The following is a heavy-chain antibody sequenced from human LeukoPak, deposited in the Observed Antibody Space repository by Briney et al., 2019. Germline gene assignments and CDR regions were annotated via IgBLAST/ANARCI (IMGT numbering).Heavy chain of an antibody. J-gene: IGHJ5*02. V-gene: IGHV4-39*01. CDR3: ARRGVNWNYEGGWFDP. CDR1: GGSFSSSSYY. Sequence: SETLSLTCTVSGGSFSSSSYYWDWIRQPPGKGLEWIGSIYYSGSTYYNPSLKSRVTISVDTSKNQFSLKLSSVTAADTAVYYCARRGVNWNYEGGWFDPWGQGTLVTVSS. CDR2: IYYSGST. D-gene: IGHD1-7*01.